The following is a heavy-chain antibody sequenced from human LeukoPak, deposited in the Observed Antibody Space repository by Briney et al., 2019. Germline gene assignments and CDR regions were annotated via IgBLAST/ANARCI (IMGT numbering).Heavy chain of an antibody. CDR1: GGSINTPNYY. CDR3: ARAGYGDSDFDY. D-gene: IGHD4-17*01. Sequence: RSETLSLTCTVSGGSINTPNYYWGWIRQPPGKGLEWIGSIYHSGNTYYNPSLKSRVTISVDTSKNQFSLKLNSVTAADTAVYYCARAGYGDSDFDYWGQGTLVTVSS. J-gene: IGHJ4*02. CDR2: IYHSGNT. V-gene: IGHV4-39*07.